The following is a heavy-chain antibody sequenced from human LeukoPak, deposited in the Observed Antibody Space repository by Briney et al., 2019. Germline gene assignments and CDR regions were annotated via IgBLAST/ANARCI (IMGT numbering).Heavy chain of an antibody. Sequence: KPSETLSLTCTVSGGSISSYYWSWIRQPPGKGLEWIGYIYYSGSTNYNPSLKSRVTISVDTSKNQFSLKLSSVTAADTAVYYCARLRIQQDACDIWGQGTMVTVSS. CDR3: ARLRIQQDACDI. CDR1: GGSISSYY. J-gene: IGHJ3*02. D-gene: IGHD5-18*01. V-gene: IGHV4-59*01. CDR2: IYYSGST.